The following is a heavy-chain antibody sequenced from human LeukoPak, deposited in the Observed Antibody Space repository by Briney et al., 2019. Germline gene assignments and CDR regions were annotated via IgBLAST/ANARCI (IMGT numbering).Heavy chain of an antibody. CDR1: GFSFTSAW. CDR3: TCSSFDY. J-gene: IGHJ4*02. Sequence: GGSLRLSCVASGFSFTSAWMVWVRQAPGKGLEWVGRIKDNIDGGTADLAAPVKGRFTISRDDSRSTVYLQMDSLKTEDTAVYYCTCSSFDYWGQGTLVTVSS. CDR2: IKDNIDGGTA. D-gene: IGHD6-6*01. V-gene: IGHV3-15*01.